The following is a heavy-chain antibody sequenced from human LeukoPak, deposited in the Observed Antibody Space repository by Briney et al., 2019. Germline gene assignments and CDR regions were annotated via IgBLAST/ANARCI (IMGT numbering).Heavy chain of an antibody. CDR1: GYTFTSYG. CDR3: ARGPLWSGYYTSSWYTYYFDY. J-gene: IGHJ4*02. V-gene: IGHV1-18*01. D-gene: IGHD3-3*01. CDR2: ISAYNGNT. Sequence: GASVKVSCKXSGYTFTSYGISWVRQAPGQGLEWMGWISAYNGNTNYSQKLQGRVTMTTDTSTSTAYMELRSLRSDDTAVYYCARGPLWSGYYTSSWYTYYFDYWGQGTLVTVSS.